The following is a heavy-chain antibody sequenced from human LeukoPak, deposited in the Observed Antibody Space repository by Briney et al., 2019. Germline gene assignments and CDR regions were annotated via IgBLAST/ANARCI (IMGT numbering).Heavy chain of an antibody. CDR2: IYYSGST. Sequence: SQTLYLTCTVSGGSISSGGYYWSWIRQHPGKGLEWIGYIYYSGSTYYNPSLKSRVTISVDTSKNQFSLKLSSVTAADTAVYYCARAEEQQLEGFDPWGQGTLVTVSS. V-gene: IGHV4-31*03. D-gene: IGHD6-13*01. CDR3: ARAEEQQLEGFDP. J-gene: IGHJ5*02. CDR1: GGSISSGGYY.